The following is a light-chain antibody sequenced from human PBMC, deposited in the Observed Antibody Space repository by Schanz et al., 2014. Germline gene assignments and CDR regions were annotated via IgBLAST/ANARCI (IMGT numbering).Light chain of an antibody. Sequence: QSALTQPASVSGSPGQSISISCTGTSSDVGAYDYVSWYQQYPGKAPKVMIYDVSNRPSGVSDRFSGSKSGNTASLTISGLQAEDEADYYCATWDDGLTVRVFGGGTKLTV. CDR1: SSDVGAYDY. CDR3: ATWDDGLTVRV. V-gene: IGLV2-14*01. CDR2: DVS. J-gene: IGLJ3*02.